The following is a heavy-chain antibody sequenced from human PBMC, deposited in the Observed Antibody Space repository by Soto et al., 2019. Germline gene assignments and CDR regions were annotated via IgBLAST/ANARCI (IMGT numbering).Heavy chain of an antibody. D-gene: IGHD5-18*01. Sequence: QVQRVQSGAEEKKPGASGKVSCKASGYTFTSYAMHWVRQAPGQRLEWMGWINAGNGNTKYSQKFQGRVTITRDTSASTAYMELSSLRSEDTAVYYCARDLDTAMARVPLNSYYGMDVWGQGTTVTVSS. CDR1: GYTFTSYA. J-gene: IGHJ6*02. CDR2: INAGNGNT. CDR3: ARDLDTAMARVPLNSYYGMDV. V-gene: IGHV1-3*05.